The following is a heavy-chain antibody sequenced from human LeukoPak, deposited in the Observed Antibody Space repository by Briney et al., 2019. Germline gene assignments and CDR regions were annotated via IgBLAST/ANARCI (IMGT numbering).Heavy chain of an antibody. V-gene: IGHV2-5*01. CDR1: GFSLSTSAVG. CDR3: AHRPVGDYDILTGYYPANWFDP. J-gene: IGHJ5*02. D-gene: IGHD3-9*01. CDR2: IYWHDDK. Sequence: GPTLVKPTQTLTLTCTFSGFSLSTSAVGMGLNRQPPGKALEWLALIYWHDDKSYSPSLKSRLTITKDPSKNQVVLTMTNRDPVDTATYSCAHRPVGDYDILTGYYPANWFDPWGQGTLVTVSS.